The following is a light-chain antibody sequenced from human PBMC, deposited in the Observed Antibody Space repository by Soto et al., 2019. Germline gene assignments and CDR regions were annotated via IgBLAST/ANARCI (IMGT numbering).Light chain of an antibody. CDR2: LGS. J-gene: IGKJ3*01. CDR1: QSLLHSNGYNY. CDR3: MQALQTPPFT. V-gene: IGKV2-28*01. Sequence: DIVMTQSPLSLPVTPGEPASISCRSSQSLLHSNGYNYLDWYLQKPGQSPQLLIYLGSNRASGVPHRFSGSGSGTDFTLKISRVEAEDVGVYYCMQALQTPPFTFGPGTKVDIK.